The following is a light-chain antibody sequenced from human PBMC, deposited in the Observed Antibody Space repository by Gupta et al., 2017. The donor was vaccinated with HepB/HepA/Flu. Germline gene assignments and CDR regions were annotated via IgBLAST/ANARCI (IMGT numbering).Light chain of an antibody. J-gene: IGKJ2*01. CDR1: QSVTNY. CDR3: QQRFSYPYT. V-gene: IGKV1-39*01. CDR2: AAS. Sequence: IQMTQSPSSLSASVGDRVTITCRASQSVTNYLNWYQQKPGKAPNLLIYAASRLQSGVPSRFSGSGCGTDFTLTISSIQPEDFATYYCQQRFSYPYTFGQGTTVEI.